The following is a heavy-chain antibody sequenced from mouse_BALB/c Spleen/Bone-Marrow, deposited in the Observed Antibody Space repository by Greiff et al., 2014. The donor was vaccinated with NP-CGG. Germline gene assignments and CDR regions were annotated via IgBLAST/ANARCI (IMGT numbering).Heavy chain of an antibody. CDR1: GYSFTGYY. CDR3: ARAAYYFDY. CDR2: INPYNGAT. V-gene: IGHV1-31*01. D-gene: IGHD1-2*01. J-gene: IGHJ2*01. Sequence: DVQLQESGPELVKPGASVKISCKASGYSFTGYYMHWVKQSHVKSLEWIGRINPYNGATSYNQNFKDKASLTVDKSSSTAYMELHSLTSEDSAVYYCARAAYYFDYWGQGTTLTVSS.